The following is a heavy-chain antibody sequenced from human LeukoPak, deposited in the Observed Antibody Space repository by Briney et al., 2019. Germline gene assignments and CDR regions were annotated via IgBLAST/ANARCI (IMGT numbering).Heavy chain of an antibody. V-gene: IGHV1-69*05. CDR3: ARSIVVVPAAILGFDY. J-gene: IGHJ4*02. Sequence: GSSVKVSCKASGGTFSSYAISWVRQAPGQGLEWMGGIIPIFGTANYAQKFQGRVTITTDESTSTAYMELSSLRSEDTAVYYCARSIVVVPAAILGFDYWGQGTLVTVSS. CDR1: GGTFSSYA. D-gene: IGHD2-2*02. CDR2: IIPIFGTA.